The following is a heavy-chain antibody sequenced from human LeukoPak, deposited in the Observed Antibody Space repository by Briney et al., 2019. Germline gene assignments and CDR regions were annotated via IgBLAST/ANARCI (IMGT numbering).Heavy chain of an antibody. D-gene: IGHD6-13*01. Sequence: EASVKVSCKASGYTFTGYYMHWVRQAPGQGLEWMGWINPNSGGTNYAQKFQGRVTMTRDTSISTAYMELSRLRSDDTAVYYCARAGYSSSWYMDYWGQGTLVTVSS. CDR2: INPNSGGT. CDR1: GYTFTGYY. CDR3: ARAGYSSSWYMDY. J-gene: IGHJ4*02. V-gene: IGHV1-2*02.